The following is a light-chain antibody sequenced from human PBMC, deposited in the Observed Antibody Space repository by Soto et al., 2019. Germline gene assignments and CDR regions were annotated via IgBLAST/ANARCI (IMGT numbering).Light chain of an antibody. J-gene: IGLJ1*01. CDR2: DVS. CDR1: SSDVGGYNY. CDR3: CSYAGSYTLYV. V-gene: IGLV2-11*01. Sequence: QSVLTQPPSASGSPGQSVTISCTGTSSDVGGYNYVSWYQQHPGKAPKLMIYDVSKRPSGVPDRFSGSKSGNTASLTISGLQAKDEADYYCCSYAGSYTLYVFGTGTKVTVL.